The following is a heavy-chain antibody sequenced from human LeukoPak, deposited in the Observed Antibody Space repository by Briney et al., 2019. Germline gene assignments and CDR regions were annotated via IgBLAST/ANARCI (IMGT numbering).Heavy chain of an antibody. CDR3: ARDGYGSGKGFFDY. D-gene: IGHD3-10*01. CDR2: TSAYNANP. Sequence: ASVKVSCKASGYTFADYGVSWVRQAPGQGLEWLGWTSAYNANPNYSQKFQGRVTMTTDTSTSTAYMELRSLRSDDTAVYYCARDGYGSGKGFFDYWGQGTLVTVSS. V-gene: IGHV1-18*01. J-gene: IGHJ4*02. CDR1: GYTFADYG.